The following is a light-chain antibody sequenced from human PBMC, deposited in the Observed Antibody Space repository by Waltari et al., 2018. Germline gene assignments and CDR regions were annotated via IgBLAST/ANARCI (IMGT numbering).Light chain of an antibody. J-gene: IGLJ3*02. V-gene: IGLV1-40*01. CDR1: SYNIGAGYA. CDR3: QSYDSSLSGWV. Sequence: QSVLTQPPSVSGAPGQRLNSSCTGSSYNIGAGYAVHRYQQLPGTAPKLLIYGNSNRPSGVPDRFSGSKSGTSASLAITGLQAEDEADYYCQSYDSSLSGWVFGGGTKLTVL. CDR2: GNS.